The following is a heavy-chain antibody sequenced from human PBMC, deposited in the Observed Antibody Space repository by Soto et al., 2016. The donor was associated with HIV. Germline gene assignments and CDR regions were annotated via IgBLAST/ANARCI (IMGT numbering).Heavy chain of an antibody. J-gene: IGHJ3*01. CDR3: VRDSDRVFDL. Sequence: QARLVQSGGQVKRPGDSVEVSCKTSGYIFTDHGLTWLRQAPGKGLEWVAWVNPNNRLRYYSPRVQGRVSMTTDTYTNTAYMELWSLRPDDTAIYYCVRDSDRVFDLWGQGTMVTV. V-gene: IGHV1-18*01. CDR1: GYIFTDHG. CDR2: VNPNNRLR.